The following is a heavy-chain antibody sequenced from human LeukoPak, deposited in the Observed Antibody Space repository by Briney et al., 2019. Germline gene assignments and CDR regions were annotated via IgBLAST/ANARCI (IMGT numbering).Heavy chain of an antibody. V-gene: IGHV3-30-3*01. D-gene: IGHD1-1*01. CDR3: AREGPTTGTPPGH. J-gene: IGHJ4*02. CDR1: GFTFSSYA. Sequence: GRSLRLSCAASGFTFSSYAMHWVRQAPGKGLEWVAVISYDGSNKYYADSVKGRFTISRDNSKSTLYLQMNSLRVEDTAVYYCAREGPTTGTPPGHWGQGALVTVSS. CDR2: ISYDGSNK.